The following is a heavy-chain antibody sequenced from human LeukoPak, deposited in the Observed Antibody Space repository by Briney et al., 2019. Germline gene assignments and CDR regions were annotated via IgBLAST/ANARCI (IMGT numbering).Heavy chain of an antibody. D-gene: IGHD3-10*01. V-gene: IGHV4-38-2*02. CDR1: GYSISSGYY. CDR3: ARDRGRGYYYYYMDV. J-gene: IGHJ6*03. CDR2: IYHSGST. Sequence: SETLSLTCTVSGYSISSGYYWGWIRQPPGKGPEWIGSIYHSGSTYYNPSLKSRVTISVDTSKNQFSLKLSSVTAADTAVYYCARDRGRGYYYYYMDVWGKGTTVTVSS.